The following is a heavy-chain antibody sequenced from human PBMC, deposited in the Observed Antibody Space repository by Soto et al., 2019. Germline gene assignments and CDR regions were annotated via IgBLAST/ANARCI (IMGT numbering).Heavy chain of an antibody. D-gene: IGHD6-19*01. Sequence: SETLSLTCTVPGGSISSSSYYWGWIRQPPGKGLEWIGSIYYSGSTYYNPSLKSRVTISVDTSKNQFSLKLSSVTAADTAVYYCARDFSSGWYRDYYYYYGMDVWGQGTTVTVSS. V-gene: IGHV4-39*01. CDR1: GGSISSSSYY. CDR2: IYYSGST. J-gene: IGHJ6*02. CDR3: ARDFSSGWYRDYYYYYGMDV.